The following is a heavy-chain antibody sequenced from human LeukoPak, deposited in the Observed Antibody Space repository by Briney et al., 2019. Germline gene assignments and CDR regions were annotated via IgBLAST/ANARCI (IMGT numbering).Heavy chain of an antibody. CDR1: GGSISIGSYY. CDR3: VRDVWSHNCFDP. Sequence: SETLSLTCTVSGGSISIGSYYWSWIRQPAGKGLEWIGRINSSGSTNYNPSRKSRVTISVDTSKTQFSLKLTSVTAADTALYYCVRDVWSHNCFDPWGQGAPVTVSS. J-gene: IGHJ5*02. CDR2: INSSGST. D-gene: IGHD2-21*01. V-gene: IGHV4-61*02.